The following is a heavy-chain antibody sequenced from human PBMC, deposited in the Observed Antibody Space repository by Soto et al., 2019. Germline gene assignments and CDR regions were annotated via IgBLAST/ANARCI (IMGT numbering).Heavy chain of an antibody. V-gene: IGHV4-34*01. J-gene: IGHJ3*02. CDR2: INHSGST. CDR3: ARAPQFDAFDI. CDR1: GGSFSGYY. Sequence: PSETLSLTCAVYGGSFSGYYWSWIRQPPGKGLEWIGEINHSGSTNYNPSLKSRVTISVDTSKNQFSLKLSSVTAADTAVYYCARAPQFDAFDIWGQGTMVTV.